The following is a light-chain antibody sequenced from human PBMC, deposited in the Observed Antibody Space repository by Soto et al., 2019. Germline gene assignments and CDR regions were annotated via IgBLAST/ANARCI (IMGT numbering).Light chain of an antibody. CDR1: SSNIGSYT. CDR3: AAWDDSLNGVV. CDR2: TNN. J-gene: IGLJ2*01. V-gene: IGLV1-44*01. Sequence: QSVLTQPPSASGTPGQRVTISCSGNSSNIGSYTVNWYQQLPGTAPKLLIYTNNQRPSGVPDRFSGSKSGTSASLAISGLQSEDEADYYCAAWDDSLNGVVFGGGTKVTVL.